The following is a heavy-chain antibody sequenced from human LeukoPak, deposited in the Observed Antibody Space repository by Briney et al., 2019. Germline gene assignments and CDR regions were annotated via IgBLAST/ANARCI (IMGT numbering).Heavy chain of an antibody. CDR3: AREGYYDFWSGYLPSSPFDP. CDR1: GYTFTSYG. CDR2: ISAYNGNT. V-gene: IGHV1-18*01. J-gene: IGHJ5*02. Sequence: GASVKVSCKASGYTFTSYGISWVRQAPGQGLEWMGWISAYNGNTNYAQKLQGRVTMTTDTSTSTAYMELRSLRSDDTAVYYCAREGYYDFWSGYLPSSPFDPWGQGTLVTVSS. D-gene: IGHD3-3*01.